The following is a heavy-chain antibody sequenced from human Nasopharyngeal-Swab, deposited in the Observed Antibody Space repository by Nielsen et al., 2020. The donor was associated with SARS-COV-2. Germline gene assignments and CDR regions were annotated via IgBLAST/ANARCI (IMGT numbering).Heavy chain of an antibody. CDR1: GGYISSGEYY. Sequence: SETLSRTCTVSGGYISSGEYYWSWIREPPGKGLEWIGYIYYSGSTYYNPSLKSRVTISVDTSKNQFSLKLSSVTAADTAVYYCARFFVSDGAYFDYWGQGTLVTVSS. J-gene: IGHJ4*02. D-gene: IGHD3-16*01. CDR2: IYYSGST. CDR3: ARFFVSDGAYFDY. V-gene: IGHV4-30-4*01.